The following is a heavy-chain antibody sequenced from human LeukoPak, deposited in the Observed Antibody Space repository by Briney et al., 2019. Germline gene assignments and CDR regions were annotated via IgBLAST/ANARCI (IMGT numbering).Heavy chain of an antibody. V-gene: IGHV3-23*01. CDR2: ISGSGGST. CDR3: ARDGAAYCGGDCYQY. D-gene: IGHD2-21*02. Sequence: GGSLRLSCAASGFTFSSYAMSWVRQAPGKGLEWVSAISGSGGSTYYADSVKGRFTISRDNSKNTLYLQMNSLRAEDTAVYYCARDGAAYCGGDCYQYWGQGTLVTVSS. CDR1: GFTFSSYA. J-gene: IGHJ1*01.